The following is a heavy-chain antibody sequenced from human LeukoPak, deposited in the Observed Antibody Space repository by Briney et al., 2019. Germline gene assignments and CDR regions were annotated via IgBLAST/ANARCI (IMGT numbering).Heavy chain of an antibody. CDR1: GIPFSDYY. V-gene: IGHV3-23*01. D-gene: IGHD1-26*01. J-gene: IGHJ4*02. CDR3: GKEGRGMGAATIDY. Sequence: GRSLRLSCVVSGIPFSDYYMNWIRQDPGKGLEWVSGISGSGGSTYYADSVGRFSISRDNSKNTLYLQMTSLRAEDTAVYYCGKEGRGMGAATIDYWGQGTLVTVSS. CDR2: ISGSGGST.